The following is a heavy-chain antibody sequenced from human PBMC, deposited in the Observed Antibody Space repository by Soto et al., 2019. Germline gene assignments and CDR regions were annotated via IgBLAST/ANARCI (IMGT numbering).Heavy chain of an antibody. CDR1: GYTFTSYA. V-gene: IGHV1-3*01. J-gene: IGHJ4*02. CDR2: INAGNGNT. CDR3: ARGPGGPDGPGDY. D-gene: IGHD2-15*01. Sequence: QVQLVQSGAEVKKPGASVKVSCKASGYTFTSYAMLWVRQAPGQRLEWMGWINAGNGNTKYSQKFQGRVTITRDTSASTASMELSSLRSEDTAVYYCARGPGGPDGPGDYWGQGTLVTVSS.